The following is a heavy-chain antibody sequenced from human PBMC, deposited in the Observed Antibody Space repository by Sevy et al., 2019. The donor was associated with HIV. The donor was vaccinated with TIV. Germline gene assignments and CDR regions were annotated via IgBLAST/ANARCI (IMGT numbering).Heavy chain of an antibody. Sequence: GGSLRLSCPVSGLTVSAYDMAWLRQAPGKGLEWVADVYVTGDAYYADSVQGRFTLSRDNYLNKMYLQMRSLRVEDTAGEYWGRGTRQTEGGWFYFDYWGQGTLVTVSS. CDR3: GRGTRQTEGGWFYFDY. CDR2: VYVTGDA. J-gene: IGHJ4*02. CDR1: GLTVSAYD. V-gene: IGHV3-53*01. D-gene: IGHD2-15*01.